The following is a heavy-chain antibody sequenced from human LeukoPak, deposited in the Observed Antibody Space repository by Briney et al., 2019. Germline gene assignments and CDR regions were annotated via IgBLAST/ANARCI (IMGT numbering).Heavy chain of an antibody. J-gene: IGHJ6*03. CDR1: GGSISSYY. CDR3: ARETSQKGAHYMDV. Sequence: SETLSLTCTVSGGSISSYYWSWIRQPPGKGLEWIGYIYYSGSTNYNPSLKGRVTISVHTSKNQFSLKLRSVTAADTAVYYCARETSQKGAHYMDVWGKGTTVTISS. V-gene: IGHV4-59*01. D-gene: IGHD3-16*01. CDR2: IYYSGST.